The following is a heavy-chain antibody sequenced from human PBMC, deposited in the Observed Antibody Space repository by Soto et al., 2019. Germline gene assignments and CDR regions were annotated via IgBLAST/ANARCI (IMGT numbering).Heavy chain of an antibody. J-gene: IGHJ5*01. CDR1: GDSISTVDYF. CDR3: ARGRYCLTGRCFPNWFDS. D-gene: IGHD2-15*01. CDR2: IYKSTTT. V-gene: IGHV4-30-4*01. Sequence: PLSLTCSVSGDSISTVDYFWAWIRQPPGQALEYIGYIYKSTTTYYNPSFESRVAISLDTSKSQFSLTVTSVTAADTAVYFCARGRYCLTGRCFPNWFDSWGQGTLVTVSS.